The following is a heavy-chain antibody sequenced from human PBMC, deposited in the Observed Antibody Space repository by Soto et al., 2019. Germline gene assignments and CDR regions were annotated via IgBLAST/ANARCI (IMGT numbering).Heavy chain of an antibody. CDR1: GGSISSSSYY. V-gene: IGHV4-39*01. D-gene: IGHD2-2*01. CDR3: ARRVVVAPNWFDP. CDR2: IYYSGST. J-gene: IGHJ5*02. Sequence: SETLSLTCTVSGGSISSSSYYWGWIRQPPGKGLEWIGSIYYSGSTYYNPSLKSRVTISVDTSKNQFSLKLSSVTAADTAVYYCARRVVVAPNWFDPWGQGTLVTAPQ.